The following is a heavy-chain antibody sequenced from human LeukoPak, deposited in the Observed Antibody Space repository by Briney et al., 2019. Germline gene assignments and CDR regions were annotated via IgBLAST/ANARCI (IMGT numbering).Heavy chain of an antibody. Sequence: PGGSLRLSCAASGLTFSSYSMNWVRQAPGKGLEWVSYISSSSVTIYYADSVKGRFTISRDNAKNSLYLQMNSLRAEDTAVYYCARDPRSTVVTPSPYFDYWGQGTLVTVSS. CDR1: GLTFSSYS. V-gene: IGHV3-48*01. J-gene: IGHJ4*02. D-gene: IGHD4-23*01. CDR2: ISSSSVTI. CDR3: ARDPRSTVVTPSPYFDY.